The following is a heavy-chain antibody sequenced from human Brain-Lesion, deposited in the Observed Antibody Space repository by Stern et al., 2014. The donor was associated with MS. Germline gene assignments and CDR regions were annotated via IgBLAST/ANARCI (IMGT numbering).Heavy chain of an antibody. Sequence: EVQLEESGGGFVQPGGSLRLSCAASGFTFSNYWMHWVRQAPGKGLVWVSRVNNDGRRTSYADSVKGRFTMSRDNAKNTLYLQMNSLRVEYTAIYYCARGERWFDSWGQGTLVTVSS. CDR3: ARGERWFDS. CDR2: VNNDGRRT. V-gene: IGHV3-74*02. J-gene: IGHJ5*01. D-gene: IGHD3-10*01. CDR1: GFTFSNYW.